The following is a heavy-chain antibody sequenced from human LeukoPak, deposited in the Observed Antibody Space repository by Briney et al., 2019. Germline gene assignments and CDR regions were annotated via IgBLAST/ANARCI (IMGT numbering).Heavy chain of an antibody. CDR3: AKDNTRLGELSVDVFAI. V-gene: IGHV3-23*01. CDR2: ISGSGGNT. CDR1: GFTFSTYA. D-gene: IGHD3-16*02. Sequence: GGSLRLSCAASGFTFSTYAMSWVRQAPGKGLEWVSTISGSGGNTYYADSVKGRFTISRGNSKNTLYLQMNSLSAEDAAVYYCAKDNTRLGELSVDVFAIWGQGTMVTASS. J-gene: IGHJ3*02.